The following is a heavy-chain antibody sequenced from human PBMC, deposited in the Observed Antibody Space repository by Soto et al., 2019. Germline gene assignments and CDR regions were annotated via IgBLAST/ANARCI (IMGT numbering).Heavy chain of an antibody. CDR3: ATGQYFDF. CDR1: GFTFSNAW. J-gene: IGHJ4*02. V-gene: IGHV3-15*01. CDR2: IKSIYNGGTI. Sequence: EVQLVESGGGLVKPGGSLRLSCVGSGFTFSNAWMSWVRQAPGKGPEWVGRIKSIYNGGTIEYAAPVKGRFIITRDDSRATVFLQMNSLKTEDTAVYYCATGQYFDFWGQGTQVTVSS.